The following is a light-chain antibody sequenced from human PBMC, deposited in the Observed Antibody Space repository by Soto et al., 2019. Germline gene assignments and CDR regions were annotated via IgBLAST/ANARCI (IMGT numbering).Light chain of an antibody. CDR3: QQTRTYPST. J-gene: IGKJ4*01. V-gene: IGKV1-9*01. Sequence: IQLTQSPPSLSASVGDRVTITCRASQDIAIYLAWYQQKPGEAPKLLIHAASTLHGGVPSRFSGSGSGTDFTLTITSLQAEDFATYYCQQTRTYPSTFGGWTKVEIK. CDR1: QDIAIY. CDR2: AAS.